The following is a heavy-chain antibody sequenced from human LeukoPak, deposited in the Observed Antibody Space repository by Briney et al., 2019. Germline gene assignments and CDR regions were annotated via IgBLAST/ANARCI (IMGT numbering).Heavy chain of an antibody. CDR2: ISAYNGNT. Sequence: ASVKVSCKASGYTFTSYGISWVRQAPGQGLEWMGWISAYNGNTNYAQKLQGRVTMTTDTSTSTAYMELRSLRSDDTAVYYCARDSQLRITMIVVVPQHYYGMDVWGQGTTVTVSS. CDR1: GYTFTSYG. J-gene: IGHJ6*02. CDR3: ARDSQLRITMIVVVPQHYYGMDV. V-gene: IGHV1-18*01. D-gene: IGHD3-22*01.